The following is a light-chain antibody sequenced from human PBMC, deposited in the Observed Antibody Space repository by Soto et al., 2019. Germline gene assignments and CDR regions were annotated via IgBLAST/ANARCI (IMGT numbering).Light chain of an antibody. CDR2: AAS. J-gene: IGKJ1*01. CDR1: RGISNW. Sequence: DIQMTQSTSSVSASVGDKVPITCRASRGISNWLAWYQQKPGKAPKLLIYAASRLQAGVPSRFSGSGSGTDFALTISGLQPEDFTTNFCQQASTFGGTFGQGTKVEI. V-gene: IGKV1D-12*01. CDR3: QQASTFGGT.